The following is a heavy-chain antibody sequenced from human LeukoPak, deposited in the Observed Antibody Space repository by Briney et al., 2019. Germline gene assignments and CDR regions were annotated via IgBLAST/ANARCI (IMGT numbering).Heavy chain of an antibody. CDR3: AKATSDIAVAGNIRFNY. J-gene: IGHJ4*02. CDR1: GFTFADHA. CDR2: INWNNDGI. V-gene: IGHV3-9*01. Sequence: GTSLRLSCVASGFTFADHAMHWVRRAPGQGLEWVTGINWNNDGIVYADSVKGRFTISRDNAKNSLYLEVNSLRDEDTALYYCAKATSDIAVAGNIRFNYWGQGTLVTVSS. D-gene: IGHD6-19*01.